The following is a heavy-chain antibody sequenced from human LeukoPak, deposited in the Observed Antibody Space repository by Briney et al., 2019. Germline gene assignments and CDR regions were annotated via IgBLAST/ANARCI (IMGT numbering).Heavy chain of an antibody. J-gene: IGHJ4*02. D-gene: IGHD2-2*01. CDR3: AKDGYCSSTSCYPAPY. Sequence: GGSLRLSFAASGFTFSSYAMSWVRQAPGKGLEWVSAISGSGGSTYYADSEKGRFTISRDNSKNTLYLQMNSLRAEDTAVYYCAKDGYCSSTSCYPAPYWGQGTLVTVSS. CDR2: ISGSGGST. V-gene: IGHV3-23*01. CDR1: GFTFSSYA.